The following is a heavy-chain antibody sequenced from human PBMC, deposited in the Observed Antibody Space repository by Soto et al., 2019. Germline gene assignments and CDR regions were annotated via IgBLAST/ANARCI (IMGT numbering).Heavy chain of an antibody. V-gene: IGHV1-69*13. D-gene: IGHD3-22*01. CDR2: IIPIFGTA. J-gene: IGHJ4*02. CDR3: AKDYYDSSGYYYSPFDY. Sequence: AAVKVSCKACGGTFSSYAISWVRQAPGQGLEWMGGIIPIFGTANYEQKYQGSVTITADESTSTAYMELSSLRSEDKAVYYCAKDYYDSSGYYYSPFDYWGQGTLVTVSS. CDR1: GGTFSSYA.